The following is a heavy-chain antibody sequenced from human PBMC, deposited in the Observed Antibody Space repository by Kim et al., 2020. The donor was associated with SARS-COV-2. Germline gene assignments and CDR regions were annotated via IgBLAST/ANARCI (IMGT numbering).Heavy chain of an antibody. CDR3: AKDPSGAAADPDAFDI. J-gene: IGHJ3*02. V-gene: IGHV3-30*18. CDR1: GFTFSSYG. Sequence: GGSLRLSCAASGFTFSSYGMHWVRQAPGKGLEWVAVISYDGSNKYYADSVKGRFTISRDNSKNTLYLQMNSLRAEDTAVYYCAKDPSGAAADPDAFDIWGQGTMVTVSS. CDR2: ISYDGSNK. D-gene: IGHD6-13*01.